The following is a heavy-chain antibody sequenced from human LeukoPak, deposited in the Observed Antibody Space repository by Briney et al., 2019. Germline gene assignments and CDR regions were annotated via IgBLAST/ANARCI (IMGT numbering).Heavy chain of an antibody. CDR2: IYYSGST. J-gene: IGHJ6*02. CDR3: ATSVVVVAAAYYYYGMDV. CDR1: GGSISSYY. V-gene: IGHV4-59*08. Sequence: SETLPLTCTVSGGSISSYYWSWIRQPPGKGLEWIGYIYYSGSTNYNPSLKSRVTISVDTSKNQFSLKLSSVTAADTAVYYCATSVVVVAAAYYYYGMDVWGQGTTVTVSS. D-gene: IGHD2-15*01.